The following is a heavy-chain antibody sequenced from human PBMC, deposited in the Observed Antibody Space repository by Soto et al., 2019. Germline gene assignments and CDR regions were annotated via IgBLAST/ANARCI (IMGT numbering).Heavy chain of an antibody. CDR3: VTGSSGTRGEDF. V-gene: IGHV3-23*01. CDR2: VSETGTVT. Sequence: QPGGPLRLSCVASGINLINHAMTWVRQAPGKGLEWVSTVSETGTVTYYADSVKGRFTISRDNSRNTLYLQLNNLRAEDTAVYYCVTGSSGTRGEDFWGPGALVTVSS. D-gene: IGHD3-16*01. CDR1: GINLINHA. J-gene: IGHJ4*02.